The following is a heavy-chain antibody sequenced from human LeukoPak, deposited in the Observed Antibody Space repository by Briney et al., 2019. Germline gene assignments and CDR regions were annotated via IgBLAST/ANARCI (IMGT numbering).Heavy chain of an antibody. CDR1: GGSISSYH. CDR3: ARHNKVEPTFDY. CDR2: ILYSGTT. D-gene: IGHD5-24*01. J-gene: IGHJ4*02. Sequence: SETLSLTCTVSGGSISSYHWSWIRQPPGKGLEWMGYILYSGTTNYNPSLQSRVTISVDTSKSQFSLKLSAVTAADTAVYYCARHNKVEPTFDYWGQGTLVTVSS. V-gene: IGHV4-59*08.